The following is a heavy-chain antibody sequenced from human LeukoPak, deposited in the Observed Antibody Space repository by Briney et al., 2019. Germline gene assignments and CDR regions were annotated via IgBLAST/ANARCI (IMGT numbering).Heavy chain of an antibody. CDR2: ISGSGGST. D-gene: IGHD2-2*01. CDR1: GFTFSRYA. J-gene: IGHJ4*02. CDR3: AKDLRSTSSRGVFDY. V-gene: IGHV3-23*01. Sequence: PGGSLRLSCAASGFTFSRYAMIWVRQAPGKGLGWVSAISGSGGSTYYADSVKGRFTISRDNSKTTLYLQVNSLRAGDTAVYYCAKDLRSTSSRGVFDYWGQGTLVTVSS.